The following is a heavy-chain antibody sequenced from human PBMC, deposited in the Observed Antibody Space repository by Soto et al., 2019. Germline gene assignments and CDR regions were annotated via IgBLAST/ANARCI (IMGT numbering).Heavy chain of an antibody. CDR2: INPITGDT. CDR1: GYTFTDYY. CDR3: ARVTSFQDGMDV. V-gene: IGHV1-2*02. D-gene: IGHD2-2*01. J-gene: IGHJ6*02. Sequence: QVQLVQSGAEAKKPGASVRVSCKASGYTFTDYYLLWVRQAPGQGLEWMGWINPITGDTKSTQKFQARVTMTRDTSIGTASLELTSLTSDDTAVYYCARVTSFQDGMDVWGQGTTVSVS.